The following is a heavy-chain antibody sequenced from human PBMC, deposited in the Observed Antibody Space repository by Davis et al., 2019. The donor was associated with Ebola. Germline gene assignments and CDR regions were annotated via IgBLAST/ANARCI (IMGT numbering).Heavy chain of an antibody. V-gene: IGHV1-18*01. D-gene: IGHD3-22*01. CDR2: ISAYNGNT. Sequence: ASVKVSCKASGYTFTSYGISWVRQAPGQGLEWMGWISAYNGNTNYAQKLQGRVTMTTDTSTSTAYMELRSLRSDDTAVYYCASGYDSSGYYGYGAFDIWGQGTMVTVSS. CDR3: ASGYDSSGYYGYGAFDI. CDR1: GYTFTSYG. J-gene: IGHJ3*02.